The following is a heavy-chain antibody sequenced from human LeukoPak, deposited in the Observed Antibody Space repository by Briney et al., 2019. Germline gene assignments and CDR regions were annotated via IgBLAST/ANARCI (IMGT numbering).Heavy chain of an antibody. CDR1: GGSISSYY. CDR2: IYYSGST. D-gene: IGHD5-18*01. V-gene: IGHV4-59*08. Sequence: SEALSLTCTVSGGSISSYYWSWIRQPPGKGLEWIGYIYYSGSTNYNPSLKSRVTISVDTSENQFSLKLSSVTAADTAVYYCARLNPTVDTAMVIDYWGQGTLVTVSS. CDR3: ARLNPTVDTAMVIDY. J-gene: IGHJ4*02.